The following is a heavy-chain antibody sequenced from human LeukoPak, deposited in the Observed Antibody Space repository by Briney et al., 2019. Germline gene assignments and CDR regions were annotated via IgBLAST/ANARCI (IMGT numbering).Heavy chain of an antibody. CDR2: ISSSSSYI. CDR3: ARDLSSSIHYYYYYMDV. V-gene: IGHV3-21*01. Sequence: GGSLRLSCAASGFTFSSYSMNWVRQAPGKGLEWVSSISSSSSYIYYADSVKGRFTISRDNAKNSLYLQMNSLRAEDTAVYYCARDLSSSIHYYYYYMDVWGKGTTVTVSS. CDR1: GFTFSSYS. D-gene: IGHD6-6*01. J-gene: IGHJ6*03.